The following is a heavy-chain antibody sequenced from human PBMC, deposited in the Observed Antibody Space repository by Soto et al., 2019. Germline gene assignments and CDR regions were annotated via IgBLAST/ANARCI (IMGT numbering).Heavy chain of an antibody. D-gene: IGHD1-26*01. Sequence: QVQLQESGPGLVKPSQTLSLTCTVSGGSISSGDYYWSWIRQPPGKGLEWIGYIYYSGSTYYNPSLKSRVTISVDTSKNQFSLELSSVTAADTAVYYCARDSYVSGSYSVGWFDPWGQGTLVTVSS. CDR2: IYYSGST. CDR3: ARDSYVSGSYSVGWFDP. CDR1: GGSISSGDYY. J-gene: IGHJ5*02. V-gene: IGHV4-30-4*01.